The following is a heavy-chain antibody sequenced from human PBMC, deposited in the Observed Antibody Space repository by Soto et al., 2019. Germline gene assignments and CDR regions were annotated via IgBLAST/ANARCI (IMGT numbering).Heavy chain of an antibody. CDR2: ISGSSHSI. CDR3: ARDKAPNLTGYYPNWFDP. Sequence: GGSLRLSCAASGFTYRTYSMTWVRQAPGKGLEWLSYISGSSHSIYYADSVKGRFTISRDNAKNSVYLQMNSLRSDDTAVYYCARDKAPNLTGYYPNWFDPWGQGTLVTVSS. V-gene: IGHV3-48*01. J-gene: IGHJ5*02. CDR1: GFTYRTYS. D-gene: IGHD3-9*01.